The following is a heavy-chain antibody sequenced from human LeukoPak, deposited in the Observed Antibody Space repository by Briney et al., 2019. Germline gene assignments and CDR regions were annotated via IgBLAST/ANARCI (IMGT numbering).Heavy chain of an antibody. J-gene: IGHJ4*02. CDR2: INPGNGDT. V-gene: IGHV1-3*03. CDR1: GYSFTIQD. D-gene: IGHD2-2*02. CDR3: TLYNY. Sequence: ASVKVSCKTSGYSFTIQDTHWVRQAPGQSLEWMGCINPGNGDTKSSQEFQGRVTITRDTSATTAYMELSSLRSDDMAVYYCTLYNYWGQGTLVTVSS.